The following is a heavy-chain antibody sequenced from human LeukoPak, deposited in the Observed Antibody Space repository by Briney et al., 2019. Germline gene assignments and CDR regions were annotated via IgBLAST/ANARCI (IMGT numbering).Heavy chain of an antibody. J-gene: IGHJ4*02. Sequence: ASVKVSCKASGFTFTVYYIHWVRQAPGQGLEWLGWIDPNSGVANYAQRFQGRVAMTRDTSISTAYMELSRLRSDDSAVYYCARAKRLPLDYWGQGTLVTVSS. D-gene: IGHD1-1*01. CDR1: GFTFTVYY. CDR3: ARAKRLPLDY. CDR2: IDPNSGVA. V-gene: IGHV1-2*02.